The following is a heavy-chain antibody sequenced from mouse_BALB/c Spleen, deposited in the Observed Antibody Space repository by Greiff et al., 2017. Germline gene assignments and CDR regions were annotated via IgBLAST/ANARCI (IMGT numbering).Heavy chain of an antibody. CDR2: ISSGGSYT. D-gene: IGHD2-4*01. CDR3: ARHDYYFDY. CDR1: GFTFSSYA. J-gene: IGHJ2*01. Sequence: EVQRVESGGGLVKPGGSLKLSCAASGFTFSSYAMSWVRQTPEKRLEWVATISSGGSYTYYPDSVKGRFTISRDNAKNTLYLQMSSLRSEDTAMYYCARHDYYFDYWGQGTTLTVSS. V-gene: IGHV5-9-3*01.